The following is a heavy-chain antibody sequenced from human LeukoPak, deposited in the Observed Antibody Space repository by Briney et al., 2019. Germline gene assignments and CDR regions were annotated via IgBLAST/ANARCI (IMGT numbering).Heavy chain of an antibody. J-gene: IGHJ4*02. D-gene: IGHD4-17*01. Sequence: GGSLRLSCAASGFTVSSNYMSWVRQAPGKGLEWVSLLYSDGSTFYADSVKGRFTISRDNFKNTLYLQMNNLRAEDTAVYYCARDFEVTSTIFDYWGQGTLVTVSS. CDR3: ARDFEVTSTIFDY. CDR2: LYSDGST. CDR1: GFTVSSNY. V-gene: IGHV3-66*01.